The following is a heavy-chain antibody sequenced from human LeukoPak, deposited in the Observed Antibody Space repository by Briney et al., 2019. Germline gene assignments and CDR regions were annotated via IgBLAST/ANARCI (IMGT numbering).Heavy chain of an antibody. CDR3: AKDKFAFSTVTPDY. J-gene: IGHJ4*02. V-gene: IGHV3-43D*03. CDR2: ISWDGGST. D-gene: IGHD4-17*01. CDR1: GFTFDDYA. Sequence: GGSLRLSCAASGFTFDDYAMHWVRQAPGKGLEWVSLISWDGGSTYYADSVKGRFTISRDNSKNSLYLQMNSLRAEDTALYYCAKDKFAFSTVTPDYWGQGTLVTVSS.